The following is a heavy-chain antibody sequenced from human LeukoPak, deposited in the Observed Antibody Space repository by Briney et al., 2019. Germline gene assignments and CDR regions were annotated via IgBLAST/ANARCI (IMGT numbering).Heavy chain of an antibody. CDR3: AKIAVATIRSGAFDI. V-gene: IGHV3-43*01. CDR2: ISWDGGST. Sequence: PGGSLRLSCAASGFTFDDYTMHWVRQAPGKGLEWVSLISWDGGSTYYADSVKGRFTISRDNSKNSLYLQMNSLRTEDTALYYCAKIAVATIRSGAFDIWGQGTMVTVSS. D-gene: IGHD5-12*01. CDR1: GFTFDDYT. J-gene: IGHJ3*02.